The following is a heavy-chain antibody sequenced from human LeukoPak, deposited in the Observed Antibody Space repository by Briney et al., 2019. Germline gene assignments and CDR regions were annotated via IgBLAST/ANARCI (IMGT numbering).Heavy chain of an antibody. D-gene: IGHD3-22*01. CDR1: MHTHWRNH. Sequence: PGGSLRLFCAAWMHTHWRNHMRWVRQAPGKGLEWVSIIYGGGSTSYADSVKCRFTISRDNSKNTLYLQMNSLRTEDTAVYYCARGGSCFDISGYYFYWGQGTLVTVSS. CDR2: IYGGGST. V-gene: IGHV3-66*01. CDR3: ARGGSCFDISGYYFY. J-gene: IGHJ4*02.